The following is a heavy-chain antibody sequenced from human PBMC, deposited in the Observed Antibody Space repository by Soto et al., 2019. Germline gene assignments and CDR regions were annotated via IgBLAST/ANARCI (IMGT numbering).Heavy chain of an antibody. CDR1: GGSISSGGYY. D-gene: IGHD3-22*01. Sequence: QVQLQESGPGLVKPSQTLSLTCTVSGGSISSGGYYWSWIRQHPGKGLEWIGYIYYSGSTYYNPSLMSRVTISVDTSKYQFSLKLSSLNAADTAVYYCARDRFFTGYDSSGYGPMDVWGQGTTVTVSS. CDR3: ARDRFFTGYDSSGYGPMDV. J-gene: IGHJ6*02. V-gene: IGHV4-31*03. CDR2: IYYSGST.